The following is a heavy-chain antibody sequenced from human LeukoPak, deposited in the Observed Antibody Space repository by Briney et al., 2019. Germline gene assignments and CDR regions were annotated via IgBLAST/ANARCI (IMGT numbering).Heavy chain of an antibody. CDR2: IYYSGST. D-gene: IGHD6-25*01. CDR3: ARKRGRSGWFDP. J-gene: IGHJ5*02. CDR1: GGSISSSSYY. Sequence: PSETLSLTCTVSGGSISSSSYYWGWIRQPPGKGLEWIGSIYYSGSTYYNPSLKSRVTISVDTSKNQFSLKLSSVTTADTAVYYCARKRGRSGWFDPWGQGTLVTVSS. V-gene: IGHV4-39*07.